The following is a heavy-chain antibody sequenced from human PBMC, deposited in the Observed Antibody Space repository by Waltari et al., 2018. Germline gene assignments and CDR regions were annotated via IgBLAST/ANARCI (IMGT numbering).Heavy chain of an antibody. Sequence: QVQLQESGPGLVKPSQTLSLTCPVSGGSISSGGYYWSWIPQHPGKGLEWIGYIYYSGSTYYNPSLKSRVTISVDTSKNQFSLKLSSVTAADTAVYYCARVGWLQGRGEIQHWGQGTLVTVSS. V-gene: IGHV4-31*03. J-gene: IGHJ1*01. CDR1: GGSISSGGYY. CDR3: ARVGWLQGRGEIQH. CDR2: IYYSGST. D-gene: IGHD3-10*01.